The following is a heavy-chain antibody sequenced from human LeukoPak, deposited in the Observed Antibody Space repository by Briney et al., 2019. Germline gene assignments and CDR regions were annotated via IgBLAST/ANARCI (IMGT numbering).Heavy chain of an antibody. J-gene: IGHJ6*02. D-gene: IGHD3-16*01. CDR2: IKPDGSEK. V-gene: IGHV3-7*04. CDR3: ARFGVNYGMDV. CDR1: GFTFSSFW. Sequence: GGSLRLSCAAYGFTFSSFWMSWVRQTPGKGLEWVANIKPDGSEKEYVDYLKGRFTISRDDAENSLYLQVNSLRVEDTAVYYCARFGVNYGMDVWGQGTTVTVSS.